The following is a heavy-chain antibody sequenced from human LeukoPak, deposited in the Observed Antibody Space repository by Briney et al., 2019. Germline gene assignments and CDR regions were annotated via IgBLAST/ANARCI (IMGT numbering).Heavy chain of an antibody. CDR3: ATIGYCSGGSCYPAPPHFDY. D-gene: IGHD2-15*01. V-gene: IGHV5-10-1*01. CDR2: IDPSDSYT. J-gene: IGHJ4*02. Sequence: GASLRISCQGSGYSFTSYWISWVRQLPGKGLEWMGRIDPSDSYTNYSPSFQGHVTISADKSISTAYLQWSSLKASDTAMYYCATIGYCSGGSCYPAPPHFDYWGQGTLVTVSS. CDR1: GYSFTSYW.